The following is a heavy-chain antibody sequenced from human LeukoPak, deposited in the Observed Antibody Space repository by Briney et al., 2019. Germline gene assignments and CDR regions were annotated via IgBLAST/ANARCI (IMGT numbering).Heavy chain of an antibody. J-gene: IGHJ3*02. CDR3: ARGARDYDFWSGADAFDI. CDR1: GYTFTGYY. V-gene: IGHV1-2*02. D-gene: IGHD3-3*01. Sequence: ASVKVSCKASGYTFTGYYMHWVRQAPGQGLECVGWINPNSGGTDYAQKFQGRVTMTRDTSISTAYMELSRLKSDDTAVYYCARGARDYDFWSGADAFDIWGQGTMVTVSS. CDR2: INPNSGGT.